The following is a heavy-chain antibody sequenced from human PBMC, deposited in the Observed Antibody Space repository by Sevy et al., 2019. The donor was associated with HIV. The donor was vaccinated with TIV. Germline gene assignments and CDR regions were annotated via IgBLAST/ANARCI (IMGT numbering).Heavy chain of an antibody. D-gene: IGHD3-3*01. J-gene: IGHJ4*02. V-gene: IGHV3-23*01. CDR2: ISGSGYAT. CDR1: GFTFDSYA. CDR3: AKDRVTVFGVVVTFDX. Sequence: GGSLRLSCAASGFTFDSYAMHWVRQVAGKGLEWVSTISGSGYATYYADSVKGRFIISRDTSRNPLYLQMNSLRVEDSAVYFCAKDRVTVFGVVVTFDXWGQRTLVSVSS.